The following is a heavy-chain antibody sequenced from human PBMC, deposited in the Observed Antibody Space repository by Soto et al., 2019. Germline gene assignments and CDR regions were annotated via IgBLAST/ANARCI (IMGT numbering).Heavy chain of an antibody. CDR3: ARVSGQGSGSDYYYYYGMDV. V-gene: IGHV3-74*01. CDR2: INSDGSST. J-gene: IGHJ6*02. Sequence: PGGSLRLSCAASGFTFSSYGMHWVRQAPGKGLEWVSRINSDGSSTSYADSVKGRFTISRDNAKNTLYLQMNSLRAEDTAVYYCARVSGQGSGSDYYYYYGMDVWGQGTTVTVSS. CDR1: GFTFSSYG. D-gene: IGHD3-10*01.